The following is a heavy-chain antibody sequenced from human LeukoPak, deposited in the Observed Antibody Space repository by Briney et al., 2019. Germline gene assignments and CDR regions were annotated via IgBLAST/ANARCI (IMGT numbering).Heavy chain of an antibody. J-gene: IGHJ4*02. CDR3: ARDARLVAFDN. D-gene: IGHD5-12*01. Sequence: GGSLRPSCAASGFTFSTYGMNWVRQAPGKGLEWVSGITGGGDTTFYADSVKGRFTISRDNPKNTLYLQMNSLRADDTAVYYCARDARLVAFDNWGQGTLVTVSS. CDR2: ITGGGDTT. CDR1: GFTFSTYG. V-gene: IGHV3-23*01.